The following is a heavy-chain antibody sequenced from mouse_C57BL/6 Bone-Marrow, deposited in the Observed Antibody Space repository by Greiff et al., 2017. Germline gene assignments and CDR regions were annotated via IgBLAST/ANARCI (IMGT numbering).Heavy chain of an antibody. J-gene: IGHJ4*01. V-gene: IGHV1-81*01. CDR3: ARRFIPRAMDY. Sequence: VQGVESGAELARPGASVKLSCKASGYTFTSYGISWVKQRTGQGLEWIGEIYPRSGNTYYNEKFKGKATLTADKSSSTAYMELRSLTSEDSAVYFCARRFIPRAMDYWGQGTSVTVSS. D-gene: IGHD1-1*01. CDR1: GYTFTSYG. CDR2: IYPRSGNT.